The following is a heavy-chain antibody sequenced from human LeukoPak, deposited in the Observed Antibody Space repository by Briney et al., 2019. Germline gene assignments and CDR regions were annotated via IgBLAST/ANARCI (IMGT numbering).Heavy chain of an antibody. J-gene: IGHJ3*02. D-gene: IGHD1-26*01. CDR3: ARVGWADAFDI. V-gene: IGHV4-59*02. CDR2: IFYSGST. Sequence: QVQLQESGPGLVKPSETLALPCSVSGCPVRSHYRSWIRPAPGKGLGWIGYIFYSGSTIYNPSLKSRVTISVDTSKNQSSLKLSSVTAADTAVYYCARVGWADAFDIWGQGTMVTVSS. CDR1: GCPVRSHY.